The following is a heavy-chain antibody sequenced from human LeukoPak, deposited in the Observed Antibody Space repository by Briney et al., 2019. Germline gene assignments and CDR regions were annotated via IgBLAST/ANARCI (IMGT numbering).Heavy chain of an antibody. J-gene: IGHJ4*02. CDR1: GYRFTNYH. CDR2: IYPADSDT. CDR3: TRLISRGSDYNYVDD. D-gene: IGHD5-24*01. V-gene: IGHV5-51*01. Sequence: GESLKISCKGSGYRFTNYHIGWVRQLPGKGLEWMGIIYPADSDTRYRPTFRGQVTISVDKSINTAYLQWSSLKASDTAMYYCTRLISRGSDYNYVDDWGQGTLITVSS.